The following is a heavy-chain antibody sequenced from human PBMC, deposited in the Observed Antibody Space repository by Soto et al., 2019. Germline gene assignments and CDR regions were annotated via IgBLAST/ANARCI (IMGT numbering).Heavy chain of an antibody. CDR3: ARARGARYFDY. V-gene: IGHV4-30-4*01. CDR1: GGSISRGDYF. CDR2: IYYSGST. J-gene: IGHJ4*02. Sequence: ASETLSLTCTVSGGSISRGDYFWRWVRQPPGKGLEWIGYIYYSGSTYYNPSLKSRVTISVDTSKNQFSLKLSSVTAADTAVYYCARARGARYFDYWGQGTLVTVSS. D-gene: IGHD2-15*01.